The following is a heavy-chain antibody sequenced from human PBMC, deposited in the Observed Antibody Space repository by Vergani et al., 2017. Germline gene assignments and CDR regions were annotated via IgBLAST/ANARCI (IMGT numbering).Heavy chain of an antibody. D-gene: IGHD6-13*01. CDR3: AKDQEQLEH. Sequence: EVQLVESGGGLVQPGGSLRLSCAASGFTFSSYSMNWVRQAPGKGLEWVSYISSSSSTIYYADSVKGRFTISRDNSKNTLYLQMNSLRAEDTAVYYCAKDQEQLEHWGQGTLVTVSS. CDR1: GFTFSSYS. CDR2: ISSSSSTI. V-gene: IGHV3-48*01. J-gene: IGHJ4*02.